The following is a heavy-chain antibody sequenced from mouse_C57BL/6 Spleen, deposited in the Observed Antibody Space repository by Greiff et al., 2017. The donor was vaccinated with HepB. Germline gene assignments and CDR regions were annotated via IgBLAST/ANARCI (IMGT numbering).Heavy chain of an antibody. CDR2: IDPETGGT. J-gene: IGHJ3*01. CDR1: GYTFTDYE. Sequence: VQLQQSGAELVRPGASVTLSCKASGYTFTDYEMPWVQQTPVHGLEWIGAIDPETGGTAYNQKFKGEAILTADKSSSPAYMELRSLTSEDSAVYSGTREGGRPAWFAYWGQGTLVTVSA. V-gene: IGHV1-15*01. CDR3: TREGGRPAWFAY.